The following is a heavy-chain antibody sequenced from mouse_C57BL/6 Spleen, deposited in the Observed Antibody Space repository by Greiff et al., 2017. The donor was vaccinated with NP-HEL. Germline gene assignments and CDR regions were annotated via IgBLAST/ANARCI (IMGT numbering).Heavy chain of an antibody. V-gene: IGHV1-7*01. D-gene: IGHD2-4*01. Sequence: QVQLKESGAELAKPGASVKLSCKASGYTFTSYWMHGVKQRPGQGLEWIGYINPSSGYTKYNQKFKDKATLTADKSSSTAYMQLSSLTYEDSAVYYCAREIYYDYDDGAWFAYWGQGTLVTVSA. CDR2: INPSSGYT. J-gene: IGHJ3*01. CDR3: AREIYYDYDDGAWFAY. CDR1: GYTFTSYW.